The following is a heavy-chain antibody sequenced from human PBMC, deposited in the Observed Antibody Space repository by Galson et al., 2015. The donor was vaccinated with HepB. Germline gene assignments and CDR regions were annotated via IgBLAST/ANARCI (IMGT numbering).Heavy chain of an antibody. V-gene: IGHV3-9*01. CDR3: VKDITSGFYHDTGRHYQYFDY. J-gene: IGHJ4*02. D-gene: IGHD3-22*01. CDR2: ISWNGISI. CDR1: GFIFDDSA. Sequence: SLRLSCAASGFIFDDSAMHWVRQAPGKGLEWVSGISWNGISIGYADSVKGRFTISRDNAKKSLYLQMNSLRAEDTALYYCVKDITSGFYHDTGRHYQYFDYWGQGTLVTVSS.